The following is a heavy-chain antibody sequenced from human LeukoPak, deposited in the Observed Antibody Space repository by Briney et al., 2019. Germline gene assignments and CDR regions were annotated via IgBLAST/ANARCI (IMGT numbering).Heavy chain of an antibody. V-gene: IGHV4-59*01. CDR2: ISNSGST. J-gene: IGHJ3*02. CDR1: GGSINYYY. CDR3: VRLQPNTGEWAFDI. Sequence: SETLSLTCSVSGGSINYYYWSWIRQPPGEGLEWIGYISNSGSTNYNPSLKSRVTISVDTSKNQLSLKLSSVTAADTAVYHCVRLQPNTGEWAFDIWGQGTMVSVSS. D-gene: IGHD1-1*01.